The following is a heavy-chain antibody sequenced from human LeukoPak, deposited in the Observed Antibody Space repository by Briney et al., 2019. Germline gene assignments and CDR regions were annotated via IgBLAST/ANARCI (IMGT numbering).Heavy chain of an antibody. CDR1: GFTFRSYG. D-gene: IGHD2-15*01. CDR3: AKRWGSGGSLALDY. J-gene: IGHJ4*02. V-gene: IGHV3-30*18. CDR2: ISHDGSTK. Sequence: GGSLRLSCAASGFTFRSYGMHWVRQAPGKGLEWVAVISHDGSTKYYADSVKGRFTISRDNSKNTLYLQMNSLRDEDTAVYYCAKRWGSGGSLALDYWGQGTLVTVSS.